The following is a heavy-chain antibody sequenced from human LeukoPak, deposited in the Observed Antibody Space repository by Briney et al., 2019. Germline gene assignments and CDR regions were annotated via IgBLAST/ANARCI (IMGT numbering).Heavy chain of an antibody. V-gene: IGHV3-48*01. J-gene: IGHJ4*02. D-gene: IGHD1-26*01. CDR3: ARFRSGSYFDY. CDR1: GFTFSSYS. CDR2: ISSSSSTI. Sequence: GGSLRLSCAASGFTFSSYSMNWVRQAPGEGLEWVSYISSSSSTIYYADSVKGRFTISRDNAKNSLYLQMNSLRAEDTAVYYCARFRSGSYFDYWGQGTLVTVSS.